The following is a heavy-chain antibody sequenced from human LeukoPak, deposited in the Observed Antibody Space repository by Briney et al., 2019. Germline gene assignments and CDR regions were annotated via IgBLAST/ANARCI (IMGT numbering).Heavy chain of an antibody. CDR3: XRHIGGRYYYYYMDV. Sequence: SETLSLTCTVSGGSISSGSYYWGWIRQPPGKGLEWIGNIYYIGSTYYNPSLKSRVTVSVDTSKNQFSLKLSSVTAADTAVYXXXRHIGGRYYYYYMDVWGKGTTVTISS. CDR2: IYYIGST. J-gene: IGHJ6*03. V-gene: IGHV4-39*01. CDR1: GGSISSGSYY. D-gene: IGHD3-16*02.